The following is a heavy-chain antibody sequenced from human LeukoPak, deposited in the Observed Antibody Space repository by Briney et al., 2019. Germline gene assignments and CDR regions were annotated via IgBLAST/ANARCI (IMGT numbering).Heavy chain of an antibody. Sequence: GGSLRLSCAASGFTLSSYWMSWVRQAPGKGLEWVANIRLDGSEKYYVDSVKGRFTISRDNAKNSLSLQMNSLRAEDTAVYYCARELREHGVFDIWGQGTMVTVSS. CDR3: ARELREHGVFDI. J-gene: IGHJ3*02. V-gene: IGHV3-7*01. CDR2: IRLDGSEK. CDR1: GFTLSSYW. D-gene: IGHD1-26*01.